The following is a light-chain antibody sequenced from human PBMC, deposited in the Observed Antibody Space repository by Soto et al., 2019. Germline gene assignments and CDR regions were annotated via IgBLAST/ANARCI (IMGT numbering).Light chain of an antibody. Sequence: QSVLTQPASVSGSPGQSITISCTGTSSDVGGYNYVSWYQQHPGKAPKLMIYDVSNRPSGVSNRFSGSKSGNTASLTISGLQSEDEADYYSSSYIGTTLLVFGTGTKLTV. V-gene: IGLV2-14*01. CDR1: SSDVGGYNY. CDR2: DVS. CDR3: SSYIGTTLLV. J-gene: IGLJ1*01.